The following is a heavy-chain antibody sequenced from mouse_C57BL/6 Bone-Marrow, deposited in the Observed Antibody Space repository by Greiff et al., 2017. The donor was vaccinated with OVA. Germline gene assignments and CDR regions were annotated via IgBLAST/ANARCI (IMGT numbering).Heavy chain of an antibody. J-gene: IGHJ3*01. Sequence: QVTLKESGPGILQPSQTLSLTCSFSGFSLSTFGMGVGWIRQPSGKGLEWLAHIWWDDDKYYNPALKSRLTISKDTSKNQVFLKIANVDTADTATYYCARMRGHYGSSPAWFAYWGQGTLVTVSA. V-gene: IGHV8-8*01. CDR1: GFSLSTFGMG. D-gene: IGHD1-1*01. CDR2: IWWDDDK. CDR3: ARMRGHYGSSPAWFAY.